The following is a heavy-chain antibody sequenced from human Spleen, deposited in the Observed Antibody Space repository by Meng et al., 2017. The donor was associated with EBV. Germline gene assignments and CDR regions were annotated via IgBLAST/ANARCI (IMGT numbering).Heavy chain of an antibody. CDR3: ARRGGVDY. CDR1: GGSFTGYY. J-gene: IGHJ4*02. CDR2: ISRSGST. D-gene: IGHD3-16*01. Sequence: QVQLQQWGAGLLKPSETLSLTRAVYGGSFTGYYWTWIRQPPGKGLEWIGEISRSGSTNYNPSLKSRVTISLDTSKNQFSLKLSSVTAADMAVYYCARRGGVDYWGQGTLVTVSS. V-gene: IGHV4-34*01.